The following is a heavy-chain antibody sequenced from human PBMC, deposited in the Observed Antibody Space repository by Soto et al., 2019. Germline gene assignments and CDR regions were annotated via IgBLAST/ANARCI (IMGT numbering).Heavy chain of an antibody. CDR2: INSDGSST. Sequence: GSLRLSCAASGFTFSSYWMHWVRQAPGKGLVWVSRINSDGSSTSYADSVKGRFTISRDNSKNTLYLQMNSLRAEDTAVYYCAKGLPVLRFLEWPMDVWGQGTTVTVSS. CDR1: GFTFSSYW. V-gene: IGHV3-74*01. J-gene: IGHJ6*02. CDR3: AKGLPVLRFLEWPMDV. D-gene: IGHD3-3*01.